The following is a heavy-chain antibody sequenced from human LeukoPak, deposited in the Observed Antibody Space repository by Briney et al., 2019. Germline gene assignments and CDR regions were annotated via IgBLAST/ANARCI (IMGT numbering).Heavy chain of an antibody. CDR2: IYTSGST. J-gene: IGHJ6*03. CDR1: GDSITSGSYF. V-gene: IGHV4-61*02. Sequence: SQTLSLTCTVSGDSITSGSYFWSWIRQPAGKGLEWIGRIYTSGSTNYNPSLKSRVTISVDTSKNQFSLKLRSVTAADTAVYYCARDRVGQQLVGRNYYYYYMGVWGKGTTVTISS. D-gene: IGHD6-13*01. CDR3: ARDRVGQQLVGRNYYYYYMGV.